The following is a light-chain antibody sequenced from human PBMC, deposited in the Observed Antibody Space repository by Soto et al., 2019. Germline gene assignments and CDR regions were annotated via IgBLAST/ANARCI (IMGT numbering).Light chain of an antibody. J-gene: IGKJ1*01. Sequence: EIVMTQSPATLSVSPGERATLSRRASQSVSSNLAWYQQKPGQAPRLLIYGASTRATRIPARFSGSGSGTEFTLTISSLQSEDFAVYYCQQYNNWWTFGQGTKVEIK. CDR2: GAS. CDR1: QSVSSN. CDR3: QQYNNWWT. V-gene: IGKV3-15*01.